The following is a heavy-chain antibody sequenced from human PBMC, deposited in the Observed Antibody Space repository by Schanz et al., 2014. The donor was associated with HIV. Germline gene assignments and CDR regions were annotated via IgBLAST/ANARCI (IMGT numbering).Heavy chain of an antibody. CDR2: IYYTGNT. Sequence: QVQLQESGPGLVKPSQTLSLTCTVSGGSISSGGYYWSWIRQHPGKGLEWIGYIYYTGNTYYNPSLKSRVTISVDTSNNQFSLKLSSVTAADTAVYFCARGDFGGSSVDYWGHGNMVTVSS. D-gene: IGHD4-17*01. J-gene: IGHJ4*01. V-gene: IGHV4-31*03. CDR3: ARGDFGGSSVDY. CDR1: GGSISSGGYY.